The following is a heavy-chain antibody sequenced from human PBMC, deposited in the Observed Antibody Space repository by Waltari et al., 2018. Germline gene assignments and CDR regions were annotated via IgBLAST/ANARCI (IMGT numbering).Heavy chain of an antibody. CDR3: ARDFSYGSVDY. CDR2: IDPDAGGT. CDR1: GYSFSASF. V-gene: IGHV1-2*02. D-gene: IGHD5-18*01. J-gene: IGHJ4*02. Sequence: QVQLVQSGAEVKKPGASVKVACKASGYSFSASFIHWVRQAPGQGLEFMGWIDPDAGGTNYPQRFQGRVAMTSDASISTVYMELSGLRSDDTAVYYCARDFSYGSVDYWGQGTLVTVSS.